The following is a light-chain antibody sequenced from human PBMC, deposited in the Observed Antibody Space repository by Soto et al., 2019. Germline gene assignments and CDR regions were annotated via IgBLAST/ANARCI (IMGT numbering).Light chain of an antibody. CDR3: QQYNTWSPLT. CDR2: GAS. CDR1: QSVSNN. Sequence: EIVMTQSPATLSVSPGERATLSCRASQSVSNNLAWYQQKPGQAPRLLIYGASTRATGIPARFSGSGSGTEFTLTFSSLQSEDFAVYYCQQYNTWSPLTFGGGTKVETK. V-gene: IGKV3-15*01. J-gene: IGKJ4*01.